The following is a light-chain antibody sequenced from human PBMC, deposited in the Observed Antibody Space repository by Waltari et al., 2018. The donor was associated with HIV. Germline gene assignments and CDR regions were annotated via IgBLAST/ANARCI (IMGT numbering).Light chain of an antibody. Sequence: QSALTQPRSVSGSPGQSVTISCTGASSDVGGYEYVSWYQQLPGEAPKLMIFDVNKRPSGVPYRFSGSKSGNTASLTISGLQAEDEADYYCCSYAGTYNFFVFGTGTKVSVL. CDR3: CSYAGTYNFFV. J-gene: IGLJ1*01. V-gene: IGLV2-11*01. CDR1: SSDVGGYEY. CDR2: DVN.